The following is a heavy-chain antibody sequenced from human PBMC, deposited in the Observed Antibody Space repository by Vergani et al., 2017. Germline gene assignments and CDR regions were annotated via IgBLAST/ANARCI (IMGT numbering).Heavy chain of an antibody. CDR3: ARDQYRFGYYGMDV. CDR1: GFTFSSYS. J-gene: IGHJ6*02. Sequence: EVQLVESGGGLVQPGGSLRLSCAASGFTFSSYSMNWVRQAPGKGLEWVSSISSSSSYIYYADSVKGRFTISRDNAKNSLYLQMNSLRAEDTAVYYCARDQYRFGYYGMDVWGQGTTVTVSS. CDR2: ISSSSSYI. V-gene: IGHV3-21*01. D-gene: IGHD6-6*01.